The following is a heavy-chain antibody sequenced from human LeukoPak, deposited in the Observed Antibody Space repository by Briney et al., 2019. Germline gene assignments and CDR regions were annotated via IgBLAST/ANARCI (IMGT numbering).Heavy chain of an antibody. J-gene: IGHJ4*02. D-gene: IGHD1-7*01. CDR1: GFTFSSYV. CDR3: AKGKILEGTE. V-gene: IGHV3-23*01. CDR2: ISASGGTT. Sequence: PGGSLRLSCAASGFTFSSYVMNWVRQAPGKGLEWVSDISASGGTTYYADSVKGRLTISRDNSKNTLYLQMNRLRAEDTAVYYCAKGKILEGTEWGQGTLVTVSS.